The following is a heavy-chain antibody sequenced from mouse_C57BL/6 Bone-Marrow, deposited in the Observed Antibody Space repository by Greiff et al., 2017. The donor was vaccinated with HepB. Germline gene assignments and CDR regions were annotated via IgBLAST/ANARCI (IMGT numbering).Heavy chain of an antibody. CDR2: IHPNSGST. CDR3: AREGDYYERAY. V-gene: IGHV1-64*01. Sequence: QVQLQQPGAELVKPGASVKLSCKASGYTFTSYWMHWVKQRPGQGLEWIGMIHPNSGSTNYNEKFKSKATLTVDKSSSTAYMQLSSLTSEDSAVYYCAREGDYYERAYWGQGTLVTVSA. D-gene: IGHD2-4*01. J-gene: IGHJ3*01. CDR1: GYTFTSYW.